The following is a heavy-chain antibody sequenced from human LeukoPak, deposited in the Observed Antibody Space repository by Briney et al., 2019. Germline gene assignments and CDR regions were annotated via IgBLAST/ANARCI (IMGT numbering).Heavy chain of an antibody. CDR2: IYTSGST. CDR1: GGSISSYY. Sequence: LETLSLTCTVSGGSISSYYWSWIRQPAGKGLEWIGRIYTSGSTNYNPSLKSRVTMSVDTSKNQFSLKLSSVTAADTAVYYCASSPYYYDSSGYYEKWGQGTLVTVSS. J-gene: IGHJ4*02. D-gene: IGHD3-22*01. CDR3: ASSPYYYDSSGYYEK. V-gene: IGHV4-4*07.